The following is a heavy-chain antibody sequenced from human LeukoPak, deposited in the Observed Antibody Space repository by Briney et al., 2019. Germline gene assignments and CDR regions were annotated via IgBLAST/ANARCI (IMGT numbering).Heavy chain of an antibody. D-gene: IGHD1-26*01. CDR2: INHSGST. CDR3: ARGTVGANYGMDV. V-gene: IGHV4-34*01. Sequence: SETLSLTCAVPGGSFSGYYWSWIRQPPRKGLEWIGEINHSGSTNYNPSLKSRVTLSVDTSKNQFSLKLSSVAAADTAVYYCARGTVGANYGMDVWGQGTTVTVSS. J-gene: IGHJ6*02. CDR1: GGSFSGYY.